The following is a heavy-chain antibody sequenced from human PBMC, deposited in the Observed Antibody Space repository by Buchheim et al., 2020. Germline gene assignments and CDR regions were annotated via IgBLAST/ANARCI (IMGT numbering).Heavy chain of an antibody. Sequence: QVQLQQWGAGLLKPSETLSLTCAVYGGSFSGYYWSWIRQPPGKGLEWIREINHSGSTNYNPSLKSRVTISVDTSKNQFSLKLSSVTAADTAVYYCARMVNSRDSFDDYDSSGYLPNDYWGQGTL. D-gene: IGHD3-22*01. J-gene: IGHJ4*02. V-gene: IGHV4-34*01. CDR3: ARMVNSRDSFDDYDSSGYLPNDY. CDR1: GGSFSGYY. CDR2: INHSGST.